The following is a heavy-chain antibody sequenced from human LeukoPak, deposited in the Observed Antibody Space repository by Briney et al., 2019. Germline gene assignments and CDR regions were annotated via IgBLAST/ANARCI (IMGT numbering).Heavy chain of an antibody. CDR2: IYYSGST. J-gene: IGHJ4*02. Sequence: SETLSLTCTVSGGSISSYYWSWIRQPPGKGLEWIGYIYYSGSTNYNPSLKSRVIISVDTSKNQFSLKLSSVTAADTAVYYCARGPLPYYYDSSGYETYYFDYWGQGTLVTVSS. V-gene: IGHV4-59*01. CDR3: ARGPLPYYYDSSGYETYYFDY. D-gene: IGHD3-22*01. CDR1: GGSISSYY.